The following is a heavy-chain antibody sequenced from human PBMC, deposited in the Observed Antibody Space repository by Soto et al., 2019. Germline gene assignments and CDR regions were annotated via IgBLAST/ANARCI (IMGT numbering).Heavy chain of an antibody. D-gene: IGHD2-8*01. CDR3: ARLMGTSFDL. CDR2: ARNKVSGYTT. Sequence: GESLRLSFPASAFIFSDHYMYWVRQAPGKGLEWVGRARNKVSGYTTGYAASVKGRFTISRDDSKNSLFLQMNSLKTEDTAVYFCARLMGTSFDLWGQGTLVTVSS. V-gene: IGHV3-72*01. J-gene: IGHJ5*02. CDR1: AFIFSDHY.